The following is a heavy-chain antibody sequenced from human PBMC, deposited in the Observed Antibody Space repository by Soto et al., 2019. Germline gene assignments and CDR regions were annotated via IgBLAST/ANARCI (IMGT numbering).Heavy chain of an antibody. J-gene: IGHJ5*02. CDR3: AKDPSPQPTPAVTQGWFQP. D-gene: IGHD5-18*01. V-gene: IGHV4-31*02. CDR1: VVSIRDGGYY. CDR2: IYYTGKT. Sequence: SETLSLTCTVSVVSIRDGGYYCSWVRQRPWKGLEWLGYIYYTGKTDYNPSLRRRLTMSVDMSKSQFSLRLTSLTAADTAAYYCAKDPSPQPTPAVTQGWFQPWGQATLVNVSS.